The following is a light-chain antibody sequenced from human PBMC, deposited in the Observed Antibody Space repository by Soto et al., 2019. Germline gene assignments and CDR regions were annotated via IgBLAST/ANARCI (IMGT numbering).Light chain of an antibody. Sequence: DIQMTQSPSTLSASIGDTDIITCRASRSIDTWLAWYQHKPGKAPKLLIHKASNLESGVPSRFSGSESGTEFTLTISSLQPDDFPTFYCQQYDRFPYTFGQGTKLEIK. CDR1: RSIDTW. J-gene: IGKJ2*01. CDR3: QQYDRFPYT. V-gene: IGKV1-5*03. CDR2: KAS.